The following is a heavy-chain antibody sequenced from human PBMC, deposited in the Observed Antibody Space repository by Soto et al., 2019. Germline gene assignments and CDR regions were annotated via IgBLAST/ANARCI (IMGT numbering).Heavy chain of an antibody. Sequence: SVTLSLTCTVSGGSIRSGGYYWSWVRQNPRRGLEWIGNIYYSGNTYYNPSLKSRLTISVDTSKNQFSLNLSSVTAADTAVYYCARDRLMATAGTARHYFGLDVWGQGTTVTVSS. CDR2: IYYSGNT. CDR3: ARDRLMATAGTARHYFGLDV. J-gene: IGHJ6*02. V-gene: IGHV4-31*03. D-gene: IGHD5-18*01. CDR1: GGSIRSGGYY.